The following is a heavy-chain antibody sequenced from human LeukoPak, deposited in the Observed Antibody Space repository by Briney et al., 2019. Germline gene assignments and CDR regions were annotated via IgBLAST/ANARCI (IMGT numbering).Heavy chain of an antibody. CDR2: ISGSGGST. J-gene: IGHJ4*02. CDR3: AKTYYYDSSGYPTNFDY. V-gene: IGHV3-23*01. D-gene: IGHD3-22*01. CDR1: GFIFSNYA. Sequence: GGSLRLSCAASGFIFSNYAMSWVRQAPGKGLEWVSAISGSGGSTYYADSVKGRFTISRDNSKNTLYLQMNSLRAEDTAVYYCAKTYYYDSSGYPTNFDYWGQGTLVTVSS.